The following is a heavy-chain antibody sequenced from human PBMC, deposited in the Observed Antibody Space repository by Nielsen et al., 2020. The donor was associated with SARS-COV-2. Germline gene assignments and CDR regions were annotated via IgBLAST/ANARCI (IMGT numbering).Heavy chain of an antibody. CDR1: GGSFSGFY. V-gene: IGHV4-31*11. CDR3: ARGKTTVTTFDL. J-gene: IGHJ4*02. CDR2: IYYTGTT. D-gene: IGHD4-17*01. Sequence: LRLSCAVYGGSFSGFYWSWIRQHAGKGLEWIGHIYYTGTTYYNQSLKSRMTISVDTTLNQFSLKVSSVTVADTAVYYCARGKTTVTTFDLWGQGTLVTVSS.